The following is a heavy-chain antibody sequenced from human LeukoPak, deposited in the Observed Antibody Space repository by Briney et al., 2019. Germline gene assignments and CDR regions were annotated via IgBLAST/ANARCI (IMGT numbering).Heavy chain of an antibody. V-gene: IGHV3-7*03. CDR1: GFTFSSYW. CDR3: AKDGGLWISAHWGDS. D-gene: IGHD2-2*03. J-gene: IGHJ4*02. Sequence: GGSLRLSCAASGFTFSSYWMSWVRQAPGKGLEWVANIKQGGSEKYYVDSVKGRFTISRDNAKNSPYLQMNSLRAEDTAVYYCAKDGGLWISAHWGDSWGRGTLVTVSS. CDR2: IKQGGSEK.